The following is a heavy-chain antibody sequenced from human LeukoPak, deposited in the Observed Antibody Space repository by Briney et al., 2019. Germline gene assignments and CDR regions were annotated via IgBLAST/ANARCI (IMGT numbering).Heavy chain of an antibody. CDR3: AKMGILTGSFDY. D-gene: IGHD3-9*01. Sequence: SQTLSLACTVSGVSISSGDHYWSWIRQPPGKGLEWIGYIDNSGNTYYDPSLKSRVTISVDTSKNHFSLKLSSVTAADTAVFYCAKMGILTGSFDYWGQGTLVTVSS. CDR1: GVSISSGDHY. CDR2: IDNSGNT. J-gene: IGHJ4*02. V-gene: IGHV4-30-4*01.